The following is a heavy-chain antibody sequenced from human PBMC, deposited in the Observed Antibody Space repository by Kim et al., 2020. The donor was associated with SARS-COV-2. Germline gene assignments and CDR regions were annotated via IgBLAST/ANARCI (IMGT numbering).Heavy chain of an antibody. D-gene: IGHD3-10*01. CDR1: GFTFSSYG. CDR3: ARDWAAFSGSYYIWSGY. V-gene: IGHV3-33*01. J-gene: IGHJ4*02. Sequence: GGSLRLSCAASGFTFSSYGMHWVRQAPGKGLEWVAVIWYDGSNKYYADSVKGRFTISRDNSKNTLYLQMNSLRAEDTAVYYCARDWAAFSGSYYIWSGYWGQGTLVTVSS. CDR2: IWYDGSNK.